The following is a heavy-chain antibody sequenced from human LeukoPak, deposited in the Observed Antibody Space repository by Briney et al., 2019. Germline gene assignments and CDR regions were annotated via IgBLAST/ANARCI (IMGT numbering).Heavy chain of an antibody. D-gene: IGHD3-22*01. CDR2: ISGSGGST. V-gene: IGHV3-23*01. CDR1: GFTFSSYA. CDR3: AMYYYDSSGYYPEYFQH. J-gene: IGHJ1*01. Sequence: GGSLRLSCAASGFTFSSYAMSWVRQAPGKGLEWVSGISGSGGSTYYADSVKGRFTISRDNSKNTLYLQMNSLRAEDTAVYYCAMYYYDSSGYYPEYFQHWGQGTLVTVSS.